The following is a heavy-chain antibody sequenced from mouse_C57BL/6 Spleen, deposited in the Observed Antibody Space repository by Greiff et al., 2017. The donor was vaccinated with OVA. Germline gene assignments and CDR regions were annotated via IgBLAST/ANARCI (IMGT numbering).Heavy chain of an antibody. CDR2: ISTGSSTT. CDR1: GFTFSDYG. CDR3: ARKYGSRCDWYFDV. Sequence: EVLLQQSGAGLVKPGGSLKLSCAASGFTFSDYGMHWVRQAPEQGLEWVGYISTGSSTTYYADTVKGRATITGDKSSNTLFLQLTSLRSEDTAMYYCARKYGSRCDWYFDVWGTGTTVTVSS. J-gene: IGHJ1*03. D-gene: IGHD1-1*01. V-gene: IGHV5-17*01.